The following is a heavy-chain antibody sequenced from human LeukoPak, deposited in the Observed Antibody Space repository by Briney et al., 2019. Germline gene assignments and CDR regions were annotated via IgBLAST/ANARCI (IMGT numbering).Heavy chain of an antibody. D-gene: IGHD3-10*01. CDR3: ARYGSGSYSTFDY. J-gene: IGHJ4*02. CDR2: IYHSGST. V-gene: IGHV4-38-2*01. CDR1: GYSISSGYY. Sequence: SETLSLTRAVSGYSISSGYYWGWIRQPPGKGLEWIGSIYHSGSTYYNPSLKSRVTISVDTSKNQFSLKLSSVTAADTAVYYCARYGSGSYSTFDYWGQGTLVTVSS.